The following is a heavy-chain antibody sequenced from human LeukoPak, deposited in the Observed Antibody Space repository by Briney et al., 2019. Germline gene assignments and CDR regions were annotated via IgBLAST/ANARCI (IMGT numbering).Heavy chain of an antibody. Sequence: PSETLSLTCTVSGGSISSYYWSWIRQPPGKGLEWIGYVYYSGSTNYNPSLKSRVTISVDTSKNQFSLKLTSVTAADTAVYYCASVRGYSSGWYASGFGPWGQGTLVTVSS. CDR2: VYYSGST. J-gene: IGHJ5*02. CDR3: ASVRGYSSGWYASGFGP. V-gene: IGHV4-59*12. D-gene: IGHD6-19*01. CDR1: GGSISSYY.